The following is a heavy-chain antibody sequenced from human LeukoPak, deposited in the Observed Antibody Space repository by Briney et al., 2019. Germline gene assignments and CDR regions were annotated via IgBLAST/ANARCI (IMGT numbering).Heavy chain of an antibody. CDR3: ATHTQRGVDSRNTLEH. Sequence: PGTSLRLSCEASGFTFSHFGMHWVRQAPGKGLEWVAVIWSDATNEYYADSVKGRFSISRDKFKRTVSLQMSRLRAEDPAVYYCATHTQRGVDSRNTLEHWGQATLVTASS. V-gene: IGHV3-33*01. J-gene: IGHJ4*02. D-gene: IGHD4-11*01. CDR2: IWSDATNE. CDR1: GFTFSHFG.